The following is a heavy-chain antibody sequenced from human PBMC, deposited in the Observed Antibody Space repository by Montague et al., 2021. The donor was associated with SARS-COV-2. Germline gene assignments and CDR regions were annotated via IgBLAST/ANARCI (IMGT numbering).Heavy chain of an antibody. J-gene: IGHJ3*01. Sequence: SQTLSLICTVSGGSISSGGYYWSWIRQHPGKGLEWIGYIYHTGSTHYNPSLKSRVTISKETSKNHFSLNLISVTAADSAVDYCARDSGYYDSSGYSYNAFDDGGQGTKVTVSS. CDR3: ARDSGYYDSSGYSYNAFDD. CDR2: IYHTGST. D-gene: IGHD3-22*01. V-gene: IGHV4-31*03. CDR1: GGSISSGGYY.